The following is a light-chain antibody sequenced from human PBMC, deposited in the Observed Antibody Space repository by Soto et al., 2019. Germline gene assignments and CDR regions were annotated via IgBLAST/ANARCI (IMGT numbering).Light chain of an antibody. V-gene: IGKV3-15*01. Sequence: EIVMTQSPATLSVSPGERATLSCRASQSVSRNLAWYQQKPGQAPRLLIYGASTRATGIPARFSGSGSGTEFTLNISSLQSEDFAVYYCQHYNDWPPEYTFGQGTKLEIK. CDR2: GAS. CDR1: QSVSRN. J-gene: IGKJ2*01. CDR3: QHYNDWPPEYT.